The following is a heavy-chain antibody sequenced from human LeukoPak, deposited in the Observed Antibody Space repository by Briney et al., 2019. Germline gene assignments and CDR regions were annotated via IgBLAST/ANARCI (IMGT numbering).Heavy chain of an antibody. CDR2: INHSGST. D-gene: IGHD3-9*01. CDR1: GGSFSGYY. CDR3: ARTYYDILTGYYRDY. Sequence: PSETLSLTCAVYGGSFSGYYWSWIRQPPGKGLEWIGEINHSGSTNYNPSLKSRVTISVDTSKNQFSLKLSSVTAADTAVYYCARTYYDILTGYYRDYWGQGTLVTVSS. V-gene: IGHV4-34*01. J-gene: IGHJ4*02.